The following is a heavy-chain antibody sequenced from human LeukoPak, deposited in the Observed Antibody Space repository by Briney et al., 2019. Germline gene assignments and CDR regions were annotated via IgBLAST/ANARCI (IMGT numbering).Heavy chain of an antibody. CDR1: GYTFTDYY. CDR2: IDPHSGGT. J-gene: IGHJ3*02. D-gene: IGHD3-22*01. CDR3: AREYYDSSGRKHAFDI. V-gene: IGHV1-2*02. Sequence: EASVTVSFKASGYTFTDYYISWVRQAPGHGLEWMGWIDPHSGGTKYAQKFQGRVTMTRDKSISTAYMELSRLRSDDTAVYYCAREYYDSSGRKHAFDIWGQGTMVTVSS.